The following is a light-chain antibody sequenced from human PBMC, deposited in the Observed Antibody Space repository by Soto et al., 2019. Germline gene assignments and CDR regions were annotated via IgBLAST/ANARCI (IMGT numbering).Light chain of an antibody. Sequence: QSALTQPASWSGFPGQSITISCTGTSSDVGGYNYVSWYQHHPGKAPKLMIYDVSNRPSGVSNRFSGSKSGNTASLTISGLQPEDEADYYCSSYTTSNTRQIVFGTGTKVTVL. J-gene: IGLJ1*01. V-gene: IGLV2-14*03. CDR2: DVS. CDR1: SSDVGGYNY. CDR3: SSYTTSNTRQIV.